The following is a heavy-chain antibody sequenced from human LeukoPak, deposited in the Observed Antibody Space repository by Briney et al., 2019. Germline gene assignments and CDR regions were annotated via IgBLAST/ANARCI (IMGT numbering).Heavy chain of an antibody. V-gene: IGHV3-74*01. CDR2: INGDGSST. Sequence: GGSLRLSCAASGFTFSSYWMHWVRQAPGKGLVWVSRINGDGSSTSYADSVKGRFTISRDNAKNTLYLQMNSLRAEDTAVYYCSRDLRGADDYWGQVTLVTVSS. CDR3: SRDLRGADDY. CDR1: GFTFSSYW. D-gene: IGHD1-26*01. J-gene: IGHJ4*02.